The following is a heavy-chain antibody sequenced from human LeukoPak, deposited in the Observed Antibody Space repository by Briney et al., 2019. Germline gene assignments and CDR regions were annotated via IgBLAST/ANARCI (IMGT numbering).Heavy chain of an antibody. CDR1: GFTFSSYG. D-gene: IGHD5-12*01. CDR2: IWYDGSNK. J-gene: IGHJ4*02. V-gene: IGHV3-33*01. CDR3: ARGRNIVATIGAFDY. Sequence: GGSLTLSCAASGFTFSSYGMHWVRQAPGKGLEWVAVIWYDGSNKYYADSVKGRFIISRDNSKNTLYLQMNSLRAEDTAVYYCARGRNIVATIGAFDYWGQGTLVTVSS.